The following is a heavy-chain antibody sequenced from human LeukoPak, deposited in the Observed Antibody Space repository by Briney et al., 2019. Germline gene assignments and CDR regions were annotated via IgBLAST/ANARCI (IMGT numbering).Heavy chain of an antibody. CDR3: ARGGWYSDY. CDR1: DGSISSYY. Sequence: PSETLSLTCTVSDGSISSYYWSWIRQPPGKGLEWIGYIYNSGSTKYNPSPKSRVTMSMDTSKNQFSLKLSSVTAADTAVYYCARGGWYSDYWGQGTLVTVSS. J-gene: IGHJ4*02. V-gene: IGHV4-59*01. CDR2: IYNSGST. D-gene: IGHD6-19*01.